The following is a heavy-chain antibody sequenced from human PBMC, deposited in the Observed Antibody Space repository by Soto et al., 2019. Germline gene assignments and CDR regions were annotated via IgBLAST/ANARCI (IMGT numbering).Heavy chain of an antibody. CDR1: GGSISSYY. CDR3: ASGGADYYDSSGYNPLSFDY. D-gene: IGHD3-22*01. Sequence: SETLSLTCTVSGGSISSYYWSWIRQPPGKGLEWIGYIYYSGSTNYNPSLKSRVTISVDTSKNQFSLKLSSVSAADTAVYYCASGGADYYDSSGYNPLSFDYWGQGTLVTVSS. CDR2: IYYSGST. V-gene: IGHV4-59*01. J-gene: IGHJ4*02.